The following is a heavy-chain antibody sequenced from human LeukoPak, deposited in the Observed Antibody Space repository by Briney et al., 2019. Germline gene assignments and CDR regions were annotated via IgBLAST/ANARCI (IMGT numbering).Heavy chain of an antibody. CDR3: ARARSGWYYMDV. D-gene: IGHD3-3*01. V-gene: IGHV1-69*13. J-gene: IGHJ6*03. CDR2: IIPIFGTA. CDR1: GGTFSSYA. Sequence: AVKVSCKASGGTFSSYAISWVRQAPGQGLEWMGGIIPIFGTANHAQKFQGRVTITADESTSTAYMELSSLRSEDTAVYYCARARSGWYYMDVWGTGTTVTVSS.